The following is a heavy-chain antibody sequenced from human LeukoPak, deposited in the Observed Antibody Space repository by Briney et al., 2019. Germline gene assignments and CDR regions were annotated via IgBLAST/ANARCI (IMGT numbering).Heavy chain of an antibody. CDR1: GFTFRDYS. V-gene: IGHV3-11*01. CDR3: ARTRLDSGSYSDY. Sequence: GGSLRPSCAASGFTFRDYSMSWNRQAPGKGLEWVSYISSVGNTRYSADSVKGRFTISRDNAKKSLYLQMNSLRAEDTAVYYCARTRLDSGSYSDYWGQGTLVTVSS. D-gene: IGHD1-26*01. CDR2: ISSVGNTR. J-gene: IGHJ4*02.